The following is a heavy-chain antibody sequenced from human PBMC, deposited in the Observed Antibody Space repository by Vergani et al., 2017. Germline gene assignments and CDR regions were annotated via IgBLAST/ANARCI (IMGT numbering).Heavy chain of an antibody. CDR1: AFTFSSYG. J-gene: IGHJ4*02. Sequence: QVQLVESGGGVVQPRRSLRLSCVASAFTFSSYGMHWVRQAPGKGLEWMGGFDPEDGETIYAQKFQGRVTMTEDTSTDTAYMELSSLRSEDTAVYYCAAVWGAYYWGQGTLVTVSS. V-gene: IGHV1-24*01. CDR3: AAVWGAYY. D-gene: IGHD3-16*01. CDR2: FDPEDGET.